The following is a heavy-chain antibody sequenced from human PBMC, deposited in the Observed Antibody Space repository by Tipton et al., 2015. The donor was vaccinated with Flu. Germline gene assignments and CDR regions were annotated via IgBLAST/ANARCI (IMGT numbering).Heavy chain of an antibody. CDR1: GGSISSYY. Sequence: TLSLTCTVSGGSISSYYWSWIRQPPGKGLEWIGYIYYSGSTNYNPSLKSRVTISVDTSKNQFSLKLSSVTAADTAVYYCASSSGSYSESWGKGTTVTVSS. J-gene: IGHJ6*04. V-gene: IGHV4-59*01. CDR2: IYYSGST. D-gene: IGHD1-26*01. CDR3: ASSSGSYSES.